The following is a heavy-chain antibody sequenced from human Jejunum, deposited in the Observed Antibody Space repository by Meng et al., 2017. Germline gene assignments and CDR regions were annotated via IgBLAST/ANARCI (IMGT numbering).Heavy chain of an antibody. Sequence: EVQLLESGGGLVQPGWSLRLSCAASGFTFSSYAMSWVRQAPGKGLEWVSAISDSGSTTYYADSVKGRFTISRDNSENTLYLQMNSLRLDDTAVYYCVRDNYGPDYWGQGTLVTVSS. J-gene: IGHJ4*02. CDR1: GFTFSSYA. D-gene: IGHD3-10*01. V-gene: IGHV3-23*01. CDR3: VRDNYGPDY. CDR2: ISDSGSTT.